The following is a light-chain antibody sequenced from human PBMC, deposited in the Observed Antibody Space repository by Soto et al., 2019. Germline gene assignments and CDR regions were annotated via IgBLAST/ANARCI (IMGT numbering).Light chain of an antibody. J-gene: IGKJ5*01. CDR2: AAS. CDR3: QQYNNWS. Sequence: EVVMTQAPGTLSVPPGETATLSCRASKSVGSNLAWYQQKPGQAPRLLIYAASTRATGIPARFSGSGSGTEFTLTISSLQSEDFAVYYCQQYNNWSFGQGTRLEIK. CDR1: KSVGSN. V-gene: IGKV3-15*01.